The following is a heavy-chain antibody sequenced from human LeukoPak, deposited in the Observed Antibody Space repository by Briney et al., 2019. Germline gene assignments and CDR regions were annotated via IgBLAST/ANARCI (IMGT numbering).Heavy chain of an antibody. V-gene: IGHV3-30*18. Sequence: GGSLRLSCAASGFTFSTYGMHWVRQAPGKGLEWVAAISYHGTNKFYADSVKGRFTISRDNSRNILYLQLSSLRPEDTAVYYCAELGITMIGGVWGKGTTVTISS. D-gene: IGHD3-10*02. CDR2: ISYHGTNK. J-gene: IGHJ6*04. CDR3: AELGITMIGGV. CDR1: GFTFSTYG.